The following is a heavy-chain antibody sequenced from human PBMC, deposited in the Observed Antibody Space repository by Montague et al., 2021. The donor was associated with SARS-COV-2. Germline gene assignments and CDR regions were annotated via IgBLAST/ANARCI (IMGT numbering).Heavy chain of an antibody. J-gene: IGHJ6*02. V-gene: IGHV6-1*01. CDR3: TSGREGNYNVMDV. Sequence: CAISGDSVSGNRATRNWVRQSPSRDLAWLGGTYYMSKWYNDYAVSVRGRVTINPDTSKNQFSLQLNSVTPEDTAIYYCTSGREGNYNVMDVWGQGTTVTVSS. CDR2: TYYMSKWYN. CDR1: GDSVSGNRAT. D-gene: IGHD1-1*01.